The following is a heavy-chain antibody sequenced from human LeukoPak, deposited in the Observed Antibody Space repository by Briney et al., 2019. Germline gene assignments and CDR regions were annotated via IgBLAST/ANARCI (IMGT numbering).Heavy chain of an antibody. Sequence: SETLSLTCTVSGDSISNYYWSWIRQPPGKGLEWIGFIHYSGSTNYNPSLKSRVTISVDTSKNQFSLKLSSVTAADTAVYYCVRGVVVYGMDVWGQGTTVTVSS. V-gene: IGHV4-59*01. CDR2: IHYSGST. J-gene: IGHJ6*02. CDR3: VRGVVVYGMDV. CDR1: GDSISNYY. D-gene: IGHD2-21*01.